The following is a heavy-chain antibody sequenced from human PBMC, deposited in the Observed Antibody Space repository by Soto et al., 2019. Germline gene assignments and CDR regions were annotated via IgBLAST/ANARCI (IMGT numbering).Heavy chain of an antibody. J-gene: IGHJ4*02. D-gene: IGHD3-3*01. CDR3: SKAGQYHYDFWSGSVYYFDY. Sequence: GSLRLSCAAPGFTFSSYAMSWVRQAPGKGLEWVSAISGSGGSTYYADSVKGRFTISRDNSKNTLYLQMNSLRAEDTAVYYCSKAGQYHYDFWSGSVYYFDYWGQGTLVTVSS. CDR2: ISGSGGST. CDR1: GFTFSSYA. V-gene: IGHV3-23*01.